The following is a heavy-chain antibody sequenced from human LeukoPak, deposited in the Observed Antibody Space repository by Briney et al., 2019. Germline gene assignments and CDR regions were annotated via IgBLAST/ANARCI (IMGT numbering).Heavy chain of an antibody. V-gene: IGHV4-30-4*07. J-gene: IGHJ6*03. CDR2: IYYSGST. D-gene: IGHD3-10*01. Sequence: SETLSLTCAVSGGSISSGGYSWSWIRQPPGKGLEWIGYIYYSGSTYYNPSLKSRVTISVDTSKNQLSLKLSSVTAADTAVYYCAGVDYYGSGSTYYYYMDVWGKGTTVTISS. CDR1: GGSISSGGYS. CDR3: AGVDYYGSGSTYYYYMDV.